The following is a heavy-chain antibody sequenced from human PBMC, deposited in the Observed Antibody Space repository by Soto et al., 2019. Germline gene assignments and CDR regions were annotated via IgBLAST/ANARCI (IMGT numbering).Heavy chain of an antibody. Sequence: QVQLVQSGAEVKKPGSSVKVSCKASGGTFSSYAISWVRQAPGQGLEWMGGIIPIFGTANYAQKFQGRVTLTADESTSTAYMELSSLRSEDTAVYYCGASISSGGWFDYWGQGTLVTVSS. D-gene: IGHD6-6*01. J-gene: IGHJ4*02. CDR3: GASISSGGWFDY. CDR2: IIPIFGTA. V-gene: IGHV1-69*01. CDR1: GGTFSSYA.